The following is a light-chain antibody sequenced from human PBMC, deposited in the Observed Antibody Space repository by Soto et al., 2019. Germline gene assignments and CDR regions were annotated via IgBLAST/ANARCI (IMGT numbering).Light chain of an antibody. Sequence: QLVLTQSPSASASRGASVKLTCTLSSGHSSYIIAWHEQQSEKGPRYLMKLNSDGSHSKGDGIPDRFSGSSSGAERYLTIASLQSEDEADYYCQTWGTDTVVFGGGTKLTVL. CDR2: LNSDGSH. V-gene: IGLV4-69*01. CDR1: SGHSSYI. CDR3: QTWGTDTVV. J-gene: IGLJ2*01.